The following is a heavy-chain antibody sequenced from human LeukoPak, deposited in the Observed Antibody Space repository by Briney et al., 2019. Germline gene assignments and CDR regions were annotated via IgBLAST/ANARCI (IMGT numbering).Heavy chain of an antibody. D-gene: IGHD4-23*01. CDR1: GFTFSSYW. CDR2: INSDGGST. Sequence: GGSLRLSCAASGFTFSSYWMHWVRQAPGKGLVWVSRINSDGGSTSYADSVKGRLTISRDNAKNTLYLQMDSLRAEDTAVYFCAKDGGNYNFDYWGQGTLVTVSS. J-gene: IGHJ4*02. V-gene: IGHV3-74*01. CDR3: AKDGGNYNFDY.